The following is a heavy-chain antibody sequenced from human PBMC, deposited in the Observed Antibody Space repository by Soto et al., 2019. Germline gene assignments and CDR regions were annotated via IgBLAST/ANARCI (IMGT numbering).Heavy chain of an antibody. V-gene: IGHV1-2*04. CDR3: AYRSSSGYGMDV. J-gene: IGHJ6*02. CDR2: INPNSGGT. Sequence: ASVKVSCKASGYTFTGYYMHWVRQAPGQGLEWMGWINPNSGGTNYAQKFQGWVTMTRDTSISTAYMELSRLRSDDTAVYYCAYRSSSGYGMDVWGQGTTVTVSS. CDR1: GYTFTGYY. D-gene: IGHD6-6*01.